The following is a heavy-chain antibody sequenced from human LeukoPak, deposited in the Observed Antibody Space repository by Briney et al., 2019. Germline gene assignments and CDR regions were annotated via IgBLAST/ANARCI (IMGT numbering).Heavy chain of an antibody. Sequence: PSETLSLTCTVSGGSISSYYWSWIRQPPGKGLEWIGYIYYSGSTNYNPSLKSRVTISVDTFKNQFSLKLSSVTAADTAVYYCARVYSSSWYDYYGMDVWGQGTTATVSS. CDR1: GGSISSYY. V-gene: IGHV4-59*01. CDR2: IYYSGST. D-gene: IGHD6-13*01. CDR3: ARVYSSSWYDYYGMDV. J-gene: IGHJ6*02.